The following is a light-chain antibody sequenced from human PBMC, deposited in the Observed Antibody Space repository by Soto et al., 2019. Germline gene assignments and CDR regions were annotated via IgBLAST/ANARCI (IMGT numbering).Light chain of an antibody. Sequence: NFMLTQPHSVSESPGKTVTISCTRSSGSIASNSVQWYQQRPGSAPTTVIYEDNQRPSGVPDRFSGSTDGSSNSVSLTISGLQTEDEADYYCQSYDTSTVVFGGGTKVTVL. CDR1: SGSIASNS. J-gene: IGLJ2*01. CDR3: QSYDTSTVV. CDR2: EDN. V-gene: IGLV6-57*04.